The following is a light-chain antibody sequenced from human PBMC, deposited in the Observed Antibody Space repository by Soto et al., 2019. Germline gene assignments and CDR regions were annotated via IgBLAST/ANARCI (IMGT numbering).Light chain of an antibody. Sequence: QSVLTQPPSVSGAPGQRVTISCTGSSSNIGAGYDVHWYQQLPGTAPKLLIYGNSNRPSGVPDRFSGSKSGTSASLAITGXXXXXXXXXYCQSYDSSLRGVVFGGGTKLTVL. J-gene: IGLJ2*01. CDR2: GNS. CDR3: QSYDSSLRGVV. V-gene: IGLV1-40*01. CDR1: SSNIGAGYD.